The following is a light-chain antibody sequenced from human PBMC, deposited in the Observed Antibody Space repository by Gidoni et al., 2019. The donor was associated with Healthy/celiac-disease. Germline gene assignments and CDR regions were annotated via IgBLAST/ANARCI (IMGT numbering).Light chain of an antibody. CDR2: AAS. J-gene: IGKJ1*01. Sequence: DIQMTQSPSSVSASAGDRVTITCRASQAISSWLAWYQHKPGKPPKLLIYAASSLQSGVPSRFSGSGSGTDFTLTISNLQPADFATYYCQQANSFPRTFGQGTKVEIK. CDR1: QAISSW. V-gene: IGKV1-12*01. CDR3: QQANSFPRT.